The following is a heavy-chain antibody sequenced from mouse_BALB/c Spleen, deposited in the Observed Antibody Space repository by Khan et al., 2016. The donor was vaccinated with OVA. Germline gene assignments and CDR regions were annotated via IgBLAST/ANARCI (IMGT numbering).Heavy chain of an antibody. J-gene: IGHJ3*01. D-gene: IGHD1-1*01. V-gene: IGHV5-6*01. CDR1: GFTFSTYG. CDR2: FSSGGSST. Sequence: EVELVESGGDLVKPGGSLTLSCAASGFTFSTYGMSWVRQTPDKRPEWVAAFSSGGSSTYYPHSVKGRFTISRDNAKNPLNLQMSSLKSEDTAMYYCTRLAYYYNSEGFAYWGQGTLVTVSA. CDR3: TRLAYYYNSEGFAY.